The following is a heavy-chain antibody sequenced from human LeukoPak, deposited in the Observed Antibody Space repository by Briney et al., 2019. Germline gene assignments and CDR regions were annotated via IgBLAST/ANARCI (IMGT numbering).Heavy chain of an antibody. V-gene: IGHV3-74*01. CDR1: GFTFSTDW. CDR2: LSPDGSSS. D-gene: IGHD1-26*01. J-gene: IGHJ4*01. Sequence: GGSLRYSCAASGFTFSTDWMHWVRQAPGKGLVWVSRLSPDGSSSIYADSVKGRFTVSRDNAKNTLYLQMNSLRAEDTAVYYCTRSPSLGGRYWGFDYWGQGALVTVSS. CDR3: TRSPSLGGRYWGFDY.